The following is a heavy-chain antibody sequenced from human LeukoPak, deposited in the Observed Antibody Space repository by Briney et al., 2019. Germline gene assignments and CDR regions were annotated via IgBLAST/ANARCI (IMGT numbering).Heavy chain of an antibody. CDR2: ISGSGGST. D-gene: IGHD2-2*01. CDR3: AKALVPAAPTYYYYYMDV. J-gene: IGHJ6*03. CDR1: GFTFSSYA. Sequence: GGSLRLSCAPSGFTFSSYAMSWVRQAPGKGLEWVSAISGSGGSTYYADSVKGRFTISRDNSKNTLYLQMNSLRAEDTAVYYCAKALVPAAPTYYYYYMDVWGKGTTVTVSS. V-gene: IGHV3-23*01.